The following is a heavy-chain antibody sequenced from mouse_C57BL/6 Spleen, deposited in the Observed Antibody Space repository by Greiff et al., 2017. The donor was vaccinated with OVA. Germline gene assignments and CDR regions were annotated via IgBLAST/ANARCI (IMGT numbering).Heavy chain of an antibody. CDR1: GYTFTDYE. V-gene: IGHV1-15*01. CDR2: IDPETGGT. J-gene: IGHJ3*01. D-gene: IGHD4-1*01. Sequence: VQLQQSGAELVRPGASVTLSCKASGYTFTDYEMHWVKQTPVHGLEWIGAIDPETGGTAYNQKFKGKAILTADKSSSTAYMELRSLTSEDSAVYYCTRSWVRSWFAYWGQGTLVTVSA. CDR3: TRSWVRSWFAY.